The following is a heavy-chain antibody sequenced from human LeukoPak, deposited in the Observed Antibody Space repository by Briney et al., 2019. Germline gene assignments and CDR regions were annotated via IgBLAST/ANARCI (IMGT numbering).Heavy chain of an antibody. J-gene: IGHJ5*02. CDR3: AREAAGGLWFGESKSNWFDP. CDR2: ISAYNGNT. D-gene: IGHD3-10*01. V-gene: IGHV1-18*01. Sequence: ASVKVSCKASGYTFTSYGISWVRQAPGQGLEWMGWISAYNGNTNYAQKLQGRLTMTTDTSTGTAYMELRSLRSDDTAVYYCAREAAGGLWFGESKSNWFDPWGQGTLVTVSS. CDR1: GYTFTSYG.